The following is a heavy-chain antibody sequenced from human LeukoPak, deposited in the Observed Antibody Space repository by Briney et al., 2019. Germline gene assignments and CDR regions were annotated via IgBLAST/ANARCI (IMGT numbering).Heavy chain of an antibody. V-gene: IGHV3-30*02. CDR3: ADAYYYGSGEFDY. CDR1: GFTFSDYS. CDR2: IRYDGNNK. Sequence: GGSLRLSCAASGFTFSDYSMHWVRQAPGKGLNWVAFIRYDGNNKYYADSVKGRFTISRDNSKNTLYLQMNSLRAEDTAVYYCADAYYYGSGEFDYWGQGTLVTVSS. J-gene: IGHJ4*02. D-gene: IGHD3-10*01.